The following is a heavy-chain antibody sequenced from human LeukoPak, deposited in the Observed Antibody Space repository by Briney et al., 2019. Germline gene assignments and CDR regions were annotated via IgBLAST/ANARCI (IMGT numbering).Heavy chain of an antibody. D-gene: IGHD2-2*01. Sequence: SETLSLTCTVSGGSISSYYWSWIRQPAGKGLEWIGRIYTFDNTNYNPSLKSRVTMSIDTSNNQFSLKLDSVTAADTAIYYCAREWGSTSPRPLDSWGQGSLVTVSP. J-gene: IGHJ4*02. CDR2: IYTFDNT. CDR3: AREWGSTSPRPLDS. V-gene: IGHV4-4*07. CDR1: GGSISSYY.